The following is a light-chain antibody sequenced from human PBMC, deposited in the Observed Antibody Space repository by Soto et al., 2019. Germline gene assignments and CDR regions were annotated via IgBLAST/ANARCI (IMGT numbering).Light chain of an antibody. CDR2: EVS. V-gene: IGLV2-14*01. CDR1: SSDVGGYNY. Sequence: QSALTQPASVSGSPGQSITISCTGTSSDVGGYNYVSWYQQHPGKAPKLMIYEVSNRPSGVSNRFSGSKSGNTASLTISGLQAEDEAGYYCSSYTSSSGWVFGGGTKLTVL. J-gene: IGLJ3*02. CDR3: SSYTSSSGWV.